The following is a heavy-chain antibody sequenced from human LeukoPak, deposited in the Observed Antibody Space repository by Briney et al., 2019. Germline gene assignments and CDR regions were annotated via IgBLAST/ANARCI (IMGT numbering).Heavy chain of an antibody. D-gene: IGHD1-26*01. Sequence: SVKVSCKASGGTFSSYAISWVRQAPGQGLEWMGGIIPIFGTANYAQKFQGRVTITADESTSTAYMELSSLRSEDTAVYYCARDQRVGATLAFDIWGQGTMVTVSS. J-gene: IGHJ3*02. CDR2: IIPIFGTA. CDR1: GGTFSSYA. CDR3: ARDQRVGATLAFDI. V-gene: IGHV1-69*13.